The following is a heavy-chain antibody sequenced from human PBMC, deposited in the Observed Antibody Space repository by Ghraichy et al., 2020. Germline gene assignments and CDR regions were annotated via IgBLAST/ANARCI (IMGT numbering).Heavy chain of an antibody. CDR3: AKDRGVAVAGTTAFDI. Sequence: GGSLRLSCAASGFTFSSYAISWVRQAPGKGLEWVSGVSGSGGSTKYADSVKGRFTISRDNSKNTLYLQMNSLRAEDTAVYYCAKDRGVAVAGTTAFDIWGQGTKVTVSS. CDR2: VSGSGGST. CDR1: GFTFSSYA. D-gene: IGHD6-19*01. J-gene: IGHJ3*02. V-gene: IGHV3-23*01.